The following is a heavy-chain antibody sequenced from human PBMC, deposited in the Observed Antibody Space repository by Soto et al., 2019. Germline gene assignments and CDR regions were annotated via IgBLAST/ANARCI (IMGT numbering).Heavy chain of an antibody. CDR3: ARDRDSSGYYAYFDC. CDR2: ISGSGDNT. D-gene: IGHD3-22*01. V-gene: IGHV3-23*01. J-gene: IGHJ4*02. CDR1: GFTFSSYA. Sequence: GGSLRLSCAASGFTFSSYAMSWVRQAPGKGLEWVSLISGSGDNTYYTDSVKGRFTISRDNSKNTLSLQMHSLRVEDTAVYYCARDRDSSGYYAYFDCWGQGTLVTVSS.